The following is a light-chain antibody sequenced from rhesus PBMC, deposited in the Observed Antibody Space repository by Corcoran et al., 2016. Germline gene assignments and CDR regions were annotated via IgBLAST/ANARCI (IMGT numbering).Light chain of an antibody. V-gene: IGKV3-24*04. CDR3: RRHYSWPLT. Sequence: EIVMTQSPATLPLSPAERPTLSCTASQSAGSSLAWYQQKPGQAPKLLSYGACNRAPGIPDRFSGSGYGTEFTLTFSGLEPEDVGIYYCRRHYSWPLTFGEGTKVDLK. J-gene: IGKJ4*01. CDR2: GAC. CDR1: QSAGSS.